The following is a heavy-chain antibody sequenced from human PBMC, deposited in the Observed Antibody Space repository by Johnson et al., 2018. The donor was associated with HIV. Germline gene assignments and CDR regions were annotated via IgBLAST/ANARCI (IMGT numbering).Heavy chain of an antibody. D-gene: IGHD3-16*01. CDR1: GFTFSNAW. V-gene: IGHV3-15*01. CDR2: IKSKTDGGTT. CDR3: ARVGWGSDAFDI. J-gene: IGHJ3*02. Sequence: EVQLLESGGGLVKPGGSLRLSCAASGFTFSNAWMSCVRQAPGKGLEWVGRIKSKTDGGTTDYAAPVKGRFTISRDDAKNTLYLQMNSLRAEDTAVYYCARVGWGSDAFDIWGQGTMVTVSS.